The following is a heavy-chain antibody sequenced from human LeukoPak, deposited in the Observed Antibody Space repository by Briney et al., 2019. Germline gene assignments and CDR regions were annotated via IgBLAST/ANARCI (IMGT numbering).Heavy chain of an antibody. CDR2: IYYRQST. J-gene: IGHJ4*02. Sequence: SETLSLTCTVSGGSISSDYWGWIRQPPPRGLEWIGYIYYRQSTKYNPSLKSRVTISVDTSKNQFSLKLSSVTAADTAVYYCARGGGGYYPDYWGQGTLVTVSS. V-gene: IGHV4-59*08. D-gene: IGHD3-22*01. CDR1: GGSISSDY. CDR3: ARGGGGYYPDY.